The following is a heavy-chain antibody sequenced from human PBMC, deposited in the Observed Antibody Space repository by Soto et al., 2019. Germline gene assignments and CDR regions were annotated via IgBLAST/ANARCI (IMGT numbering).Heavy chain of an antibody. CDR3: ASPPLPAYCGGDCYSVDY. CDR2: ISYDGSNK. D-gene: IGHD2-21*02. CDR1: GFTFSSYA. J-gene: IGHJ4*02. V-gene: IGHV3-30-3*01. Sequence: GGSLRLSCAASGFTFSSYAMHWVRQAPGKGLEWVAVISYDGSNKYYADSVKGRFTISRDNSKNTLYLQMNSLRAEDTAVYYCASPPLPAYCGGDCYSVDYWGQGTLVTVSS.